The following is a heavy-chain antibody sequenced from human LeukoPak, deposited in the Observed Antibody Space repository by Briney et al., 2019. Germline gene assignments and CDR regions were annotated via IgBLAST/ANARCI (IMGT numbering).Heavy chain of an antibody. D-gene: IGHD1-26*01. CDR3: AREYSGHSRYYFDY. CDR1: GGSFSGYY. V-gene: IGHV4-34*01. J-gene: IGHJ4*02. Sequence: PSETLSLTCAVYGGSFSGYYWSWIRQPPGKGLEWIGEINHSGSTNYNPSLKSRVTISVDTSKNQFSLKLSSVTAADTAVYYCAREYSGHSRYYFDYWGQGTLVTVSS. CDR2: INHSGST.